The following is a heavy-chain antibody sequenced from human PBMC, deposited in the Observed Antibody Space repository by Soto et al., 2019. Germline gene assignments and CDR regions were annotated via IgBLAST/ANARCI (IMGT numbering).Heavy chain of an antibody. V-gene: IGHV4-31*03. CDR3: ARDSSMGYDFWSGYYDYYYYYMDV. J-gene: IGHJ6*03. CDR2: IYYSGST. Sequence: PSETLSLTCTVSGGSISSGGYYWSWIRQHPGKGLEWIGYIYYSGSTYYNPSLKSRVTISVDTSKNQFSLKLSSVTAADTAVYYCARDSSMGYDFWSGYYDYYYYYMDVWGKGTTVTVSS. CDR1: GGSISSGGYY. D-gene: IGHD3-3*01.